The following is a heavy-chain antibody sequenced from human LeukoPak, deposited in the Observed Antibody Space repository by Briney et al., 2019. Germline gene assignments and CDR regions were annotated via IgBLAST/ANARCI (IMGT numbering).Heavy chain of an antibody. CDR2: VYYSGNT. CDR3: ARAVTSSSSWYKWVNWFDP. CDR1: GGSFSGYY. J-gene: IGHJ5*02. Sequence: PSETLSLTCAVYGGSFSGYYWSWIRQPPGKGLEWIGSVYYSGNTYYNPSLKSRVTISVDTSKNQLSLKLSSVTAADTAVYYCARAVTSSSSWYKWVNWFDPWGQGTLVTVSS. V-gene: IGHV4-34*01. D-gene: IGHD6-13*01.